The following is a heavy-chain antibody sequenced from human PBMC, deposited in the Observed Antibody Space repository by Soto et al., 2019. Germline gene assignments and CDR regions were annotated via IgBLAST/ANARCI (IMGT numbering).Heavy chain of an antibody. CDR3: ARVRTAISVDAFDI. V-gene: IGHV3-20*04. CDR2: IDWNGRST. J-gene: IGHJ3*02. Sequence: GGSLRLSCAASGFTFDDYGMTWVRKAPGKGLEWVSGIDWNGRSTGYADSVKGRFTISRDNAKSSLYLQMNSLRAEDTALYYCARVRTAISVDAFDIWGQGTMVTVSS. CDR1: GFTFDDYG. D-gene: IGHD2-21*02.